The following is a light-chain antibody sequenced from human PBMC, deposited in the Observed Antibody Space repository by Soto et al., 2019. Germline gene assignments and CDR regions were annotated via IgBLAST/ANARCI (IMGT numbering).Light chain of an antibody. V-gene: IGKV3-20*01. CDR3: QQCGSSPS. CDR1: ESVSSSY. CDR2: DTS. J-gene: IGKJ1*01. Sequence: EIVLTQSPGTLSLSPGERATLYCRASESVSSSYLAWYQQKPSQAPRLLIYDTSSRATGIPDRFSGSGSGTDFTLAISRLEPEDFAVYYCQQCGSSPSFGQGTKVEIK.